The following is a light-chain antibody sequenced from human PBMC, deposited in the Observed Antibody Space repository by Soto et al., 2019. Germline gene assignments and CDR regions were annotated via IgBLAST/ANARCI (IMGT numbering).Light chain of an antibody. Sequence: GDRVTITCRASQTISDYLNWYQQKPGTAPKLLIFAASSLQTGVPSRFSGGYFGTDFTLTITSLQPEDFATYFCQQSYRTPLTFGGGTKVEI. CDR2: AAS. J-gene: IGKJ4*01. CDR3: QQSYRTPLT. V-gene: IGKV1-39*01. CDR1: QTISDY.